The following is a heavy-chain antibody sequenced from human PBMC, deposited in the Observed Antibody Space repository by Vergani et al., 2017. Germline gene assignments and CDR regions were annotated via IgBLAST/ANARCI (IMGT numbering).Heavy chain of an antibody. V-gene: IGHV1-69*02. CDR1: GDIFNNYT. Sequence: QVHLEQSGTEVKKPGSSVKVSCKVSGDIFNNYTVTWVRQAPGQGLEWMGRIIPIIRLATSAQKFQDRVKITGDTSTNTVYMELDNLRSEDSAVYYCSTAPFSPSAEPFTFWGQGTMVTVSS. D-gene: IGHD2/OR15-2a*01. J-gene: IGHJ3*01. CDR3: STAPFSPSAEPFTF. CDR2: IIPIIRLA.